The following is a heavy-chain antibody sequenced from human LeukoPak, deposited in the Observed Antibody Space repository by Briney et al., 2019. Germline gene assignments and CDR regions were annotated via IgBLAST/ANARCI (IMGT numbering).Heavy chain of an antibody. D-gene: IGHD6-13*01. CDR2: INHSGST. CDR1: GGSISSSSYY. V-gene: IGHV4-39*07. CDR3: ARDSSSWYYFDY. J-gene: IGHJ4*02. Sequence: SETLSLTRTVSGGSISSSSYYWGWIRQPPGKGLEWIGEINHSGSTNYNPSLKGRVTISVDTSKNQFSLKLSSVTAADTAVYYCARDSSSWYYFDYWGQGTLVTVSS.